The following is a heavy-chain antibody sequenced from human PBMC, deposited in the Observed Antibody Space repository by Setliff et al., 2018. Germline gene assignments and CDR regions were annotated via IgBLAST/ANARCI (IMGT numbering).Heavy chain of an antibody. CDR1: GFTFSTYR. D-gene: IGHD2-15*01. CDR3: ARTCSGSGCYAGLES. Sequence: GGSLRLSCAASGFTFSTYRMHWVRQAPGKGLEWVAVIWDDGVKKYRADSVKGRFTISRDNSKNTLYLQMNSLRPEGTAVYYCARTCSGSGCYAGLESWGQGTPVTVSS. V-gene: IGHV3-33*08. J-gene: IGHJ4*02. CDR2: IWDDGVKK.